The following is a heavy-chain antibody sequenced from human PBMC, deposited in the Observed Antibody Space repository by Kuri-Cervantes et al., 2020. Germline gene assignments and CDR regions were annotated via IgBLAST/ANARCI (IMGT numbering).Heavy chain of an antibody. D-gene: IGHD3-9*01. Sequence: GSLRLSCTVSGGSISSGDYYWSWIRQPPGKGLEWIGSIYYSGSTYYNPSLKNRVTISVDTSKNQFSLKLSSVTAADTAVYYCARQYYDILTGYYSDDAFDIWGQGTMVTVSS. CDR2: IYYSGST. J-gene: IGHJ3*02. V-gene: IGHV4-39*01. CDR3: ARQYYDILTGYYSDDAFDI. CDR1: GGSISSGDYY.